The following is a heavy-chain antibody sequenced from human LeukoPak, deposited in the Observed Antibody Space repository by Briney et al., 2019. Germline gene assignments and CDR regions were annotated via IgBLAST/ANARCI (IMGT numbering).Heavy chain of an antibody. Sequence: GGSLRLSCVASGFPFGSHAMHWVRQAPGKGLEWVAVISYDGTNTYYVDSARGRFTLSRDNSKNTLSLQMNSLRPEDTAIYYCARDGADYYDSRSPFFYYMDVWGKGTKVIVSS. CDR3: ARDGADYYDSRSPFFYYMDV. CDR1: GFPFGSHA. J-gene: IGHJ6*03. CDR2: ISYDGTNT. D-gene: IGHD3-16*01. V-gene: IGHV3-30*04.